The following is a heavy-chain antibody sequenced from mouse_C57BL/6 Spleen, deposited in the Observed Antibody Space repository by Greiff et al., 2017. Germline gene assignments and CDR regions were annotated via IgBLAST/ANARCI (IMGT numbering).Heavy chain of an antibody. Sequence: EVKLMESGGDLVKPGGSLKLSCAASGFTFSSYGMSWVRQTPDKRLEWVATISSGGSYTYYPNSVKGRFTISRDNAKNTLYLQMSSLKSEDTAMYYCARRFITTTYWYFDVWGTGTTVTVSS. J-gene: IGHJ1*03. V-gene: IGHV5-6*02. CDR1: GFTFSSYG. D-gene: IGHD1-1*01. CDR3: ARRFITTTYWYFDV. CDR2: ISSGGSYT.